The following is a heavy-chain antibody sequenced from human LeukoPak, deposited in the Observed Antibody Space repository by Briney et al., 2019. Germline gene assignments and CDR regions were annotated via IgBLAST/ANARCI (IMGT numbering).Heavy chain of an antibody. V-gene: IGHV4-59*08. CDR1: GGSISSYY. J-gene: IGHJ4*02. Sequence: SETLSLTCTVSGGSISSYYWSWIRQPPGKGRDWIGYIYYSGSTNYNPSLKSRVTISVDTSKSQFSLKLSSVTAADTAVYYCARGHSSGWFDFDYWGQGTLVTVSS. CDR3: ARGHSSGWFDFDY. D-gene: IGHD6-19*01. CDR2: IYYSGST.